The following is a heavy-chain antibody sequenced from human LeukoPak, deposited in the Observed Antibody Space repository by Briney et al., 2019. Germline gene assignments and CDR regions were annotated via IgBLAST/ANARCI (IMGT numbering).Heavy chain of an antibody. CDR3: ARAALGYCSGGSCYHFDY. CDR1: GGSISSSNW. J-gene: IGHJ4*02. D-gene: IGHD2-15*01. CDR2: IYHSGST. Sequence: ASETLSLTCAVSGGSISSSNWWSWVRQPPGKGLEWIGEIYHSGSTNYNPSLKSRVTISVYKSKDQFSLKLSSVTAADTAVYYCARAALGYCSGGSCYHFDYWGQGTLVTVSS. V-gene: IGHV4-4*02.